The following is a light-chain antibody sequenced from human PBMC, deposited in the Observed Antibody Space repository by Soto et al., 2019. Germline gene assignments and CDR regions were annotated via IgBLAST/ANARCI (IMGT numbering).Light chain of an antibody. Sequence: EVVLTQSPATLSLSPGERATLSCRASENVRTFVDWYQQKPGQAPRLLIYGASNRATGIPARFSGSGSGTDFTLTISSLQSEDFATYYCLQYSGYVPTFGGGTKVEIK. V-gene: IGKV3-11*01. CDR1: ENVRTF. J-gene: IGKJ4*01. CDR2: GAS. CDR3: LQYSGYVPT.